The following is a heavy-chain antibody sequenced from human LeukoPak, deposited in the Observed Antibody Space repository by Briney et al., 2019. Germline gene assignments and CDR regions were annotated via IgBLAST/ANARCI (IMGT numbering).Heavy chain of an antibody. CDR1: GFTFSSYG. J-gene: IGHJ4*02. Sequence: GRSLRLSCAASGFTFSSYGMHWVRQAPGKGLEWVAVIWYDGSNKYYADSVKGRFTISRDNSKNRLYLQMNSLRAEDTAVYYCARDGSGRWYFDYWGQGTLVTASS. CDR3: ARDGSGRWYFDY. D-gene: IGHD3-10*01. V-gene: IGHV3-33*01. CDR2: IWYDGSNK.